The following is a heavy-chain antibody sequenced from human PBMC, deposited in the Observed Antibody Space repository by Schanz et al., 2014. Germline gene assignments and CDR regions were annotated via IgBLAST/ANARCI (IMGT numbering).Heavy chain of an antibody. D-gene: IGHD2-2*01. J-gene: IGHJ5*02. CDR1: RYTFNTYG. CDR2: ISAYTNNT. CDR3: ARDRRRYCSTASCLHDNWFDP. V-gene: IGHV1-18*01. Sequence: GPWVKEPGASVKVSCEASRYTFNTYGLNWVRQAPGQGLEWMGWISAYTNNTNYAQKVQGRVTMTTDTSTGTAYMELRSLRSDDTAVYYCARDRRRYCSTASCLHDNWFDPWGQGTLVIVSS.